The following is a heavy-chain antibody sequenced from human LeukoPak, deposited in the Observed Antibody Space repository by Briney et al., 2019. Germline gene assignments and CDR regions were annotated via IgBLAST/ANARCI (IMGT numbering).Heavy chain of an antibody. CDR3: ARGTMMVGP. V-gene: IGHV4-59*01. CDR2: IYYSGST. Sequence: SETLSLTCTVSGGSISNYYWSWIRQPPGKGLEWIGFIYYSGSTTYNPSLKSRATISVDTSKNQFSLKLSFVTAADTAVYYCARGTMMVGPWGQGTLVTVSS. D-gene: IGHD3-22*01. J-gene: IGHJ5*02. CDR1: GGSISNYY.